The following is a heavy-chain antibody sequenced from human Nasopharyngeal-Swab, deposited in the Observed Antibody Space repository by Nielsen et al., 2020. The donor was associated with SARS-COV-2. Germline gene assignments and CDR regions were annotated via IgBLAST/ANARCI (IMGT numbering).Heavy chain of an antibody. D-gene: IGHD3-22*01. Sequence: GGSLRLSCAASGFTFSSYGMHWVRQAPGKGLEWVAFIRYDGFNQHYADSVKGRFTISRDSFKNTLDLQLNSLRAEDTAVYYCAKGEAYYYDGKAFDIWGQGTMVTVSS. CDR2: IRYDGFNQ. V-gene: IGHV3-30*02. CDR1: GFTFSSYG. J-gene: IGHJ3*02. CDR3: AKGEAYYYDGKAFDI.